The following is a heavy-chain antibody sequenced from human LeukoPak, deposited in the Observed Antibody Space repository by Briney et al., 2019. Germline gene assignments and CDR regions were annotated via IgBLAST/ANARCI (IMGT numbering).Heavy chain of an antibody. CDR1: GFTFTTYA. CDR3: AKDAPYCSGGSCYFDY. J-gene: IGHJ4*02. Sequence: GGSLRLSCAASGFTFTTYAMSWVRQAPGKGLEWVSSITGSGSSTYYADSVKGRFTISRDSSKHTLYLQMNSLRAEDTAVYYCAKDAPYCSGGSCYFDYWGQGTLVTVSS. V-gene: IGHV3-23*01. D-gene: IGHD2-15*01. CDR2: ITGSGSST.